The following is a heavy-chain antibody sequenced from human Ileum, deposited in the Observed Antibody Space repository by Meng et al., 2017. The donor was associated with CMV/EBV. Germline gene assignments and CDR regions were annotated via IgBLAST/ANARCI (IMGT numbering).Heavy chain of an antibody. Sequence: ASVKVSCKASGGTFSSYAISWVRQAAGQGLEWMGWMNPYSGNTGYAQKFQGRVTVTRNTSISTAYMELSSLRSEDTAVYYCARDLTGSTRGGRFDSWGQGTLVTVSS. CDR3: ARDLTGSTRGGRFDS. J-gene: IGHJ5*01. CDR1: GGTFSSYA. V-gene: IGHV1-8*03. CDR2: MNPYSGNT. D-gene: IGHD1-7*01.